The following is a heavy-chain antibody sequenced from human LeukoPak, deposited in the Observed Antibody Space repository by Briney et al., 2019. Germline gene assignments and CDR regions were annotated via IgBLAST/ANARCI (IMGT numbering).Heavy chain of an antibody. D-gene: IGHD1-1*01. CDR2: IYYSGST. CDR1: GVTISSYS. Sequence: SETLSLTCTASGVTISSYSWSWIRQPPGKGLEWIGYIYYSGSTNYNPSLKSRVTISVDTSKNQFSLKLSSVTAADTAVYYCARHMGLGYTYFYPYFDYWGQGTLVTVSS. J-gene: IGHJ4*01. CDR3: ARHMGLGYTYFYPYFDY. V-gene: IGHV4-59*08.